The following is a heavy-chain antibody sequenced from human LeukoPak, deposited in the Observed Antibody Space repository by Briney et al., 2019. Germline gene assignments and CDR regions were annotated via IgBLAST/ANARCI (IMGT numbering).Heavy chain of an antibody. CDR2: INPSGGST. Sequence: ASVKVSCKASGYTFTSYYMHWVRQAPGQGLEWMGIINPSGGSTSYAQKFQGRVTMTRDTSTSTVYMELSSLRAEDTAVYYCAVTMVWGVVSYYYYGVDVWGQGTTVTVSS. CDR1: GYTFTSYY. CDR3: AVTMVWGVVSYYYYGVDV. V-gene: IGHV1-46*01. D-gene: IGHD3-10*01. J-gene: IGHJ6*02.